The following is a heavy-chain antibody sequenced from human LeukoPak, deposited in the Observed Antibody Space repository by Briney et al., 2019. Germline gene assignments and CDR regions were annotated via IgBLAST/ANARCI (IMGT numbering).Heavy chain of an antibody. V-gene: IGHV1-69*13. J-gene: IGHJ5*02. CDR2: IIPIFGTA. CDR3: ARDSVAARGSWFDP. Sequence: ASVTVSCKASGGTFSSYAISWVRQAPGQGLEWMGGIIPIFGTANYAQKFQGRVTITADESTSTAYMELSSLRSEDTAVYYCARDSVAARGSWFDPWGQGTLVTVSS. D-gene: IGHD6-13*01. CDR1: GGTFSSYA.